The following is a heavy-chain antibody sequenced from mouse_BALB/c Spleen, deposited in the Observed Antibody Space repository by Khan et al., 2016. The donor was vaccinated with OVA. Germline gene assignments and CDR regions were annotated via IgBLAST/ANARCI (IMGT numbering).Heavy chain of an antibody. J-gene: IGHJ3*01. CDR2: SYPGNDDT. CDR3: ARYYGSRFAY. D-gene: IGHD1-1*01. CDR1: GYTFSSSW. V-gene: IGHV1-80*01. Sequence: QVQLKESGAELVRPGSSVKIFCKASGYTFSSSWMNWVKQRPGQGLEWIGQSYPGNDDTDYNGKFKDKATLTADKSSRTAYMQLTSLTSEDSAVYFCARYYGSRFAYWGQGTLVTVSA.